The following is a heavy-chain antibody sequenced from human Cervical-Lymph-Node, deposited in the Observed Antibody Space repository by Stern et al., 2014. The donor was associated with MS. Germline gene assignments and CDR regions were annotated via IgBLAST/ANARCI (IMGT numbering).Heavy chain of an antibody. D-gene: IGHD2-21*02. CDR2: ISYDGSDK. J-gene: IGHJ4*02. Sequence: VQLVESGGGVVQPGMSLRLSCAASGFAFNSYGMHWVRQAPGKWLECVAIISYDGSDKYYADSVKGRFTISRDNSKNPLFLRMNSLRTADTAVYYCARVSVIYCGGDCSTSVDYWGQGTLVTVSS. V-gene: IGHV3-30*03. CDR1: GFAFNSYG. CDR3: ARVSVIYCGGDCSTSVDY.